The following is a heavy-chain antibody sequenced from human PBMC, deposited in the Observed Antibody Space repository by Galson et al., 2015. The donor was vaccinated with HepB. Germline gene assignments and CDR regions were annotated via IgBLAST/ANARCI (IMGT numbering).Heavy chain of an antibody. V-gene: IGHV3-30*03. CDR2: ISYDGSNK. CDR3: ATNFGDYGGFDY. J-gene: IGHJ4*02. Sequence: SLRLSCAASGFTFTSYGVHWVRQAPGKGLEWVAVISYDGSNKFYADSVKGRFTISRDNSKNTLYLQMNSLRPEDTAVYYCATNFGDYGGFDYWGQGTLVTVSS. D-gene: IGHD4-17*01. CDR1: GFTFTSYG.